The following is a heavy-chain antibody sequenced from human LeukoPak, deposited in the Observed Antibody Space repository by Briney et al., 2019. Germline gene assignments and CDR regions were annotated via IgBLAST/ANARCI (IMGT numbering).Heavy chain of an antibody. Sequence: PGGSLRLSCAASGFTLSDYYMSWIRQAPGKGLVWVSRISTDASSTTYADSVKGRFTISRDNAKGTLYLQMSSLRAEDTAVYYCTGHHQAYSRTYWGQGTLVTVSS. V-gene: IGHV3-74*01. CDR2: ISTDASST. D-gene: IGHD4-11*01. CDR1: GFTLSDYY. J-gene: IGHJ4*02. CDR3: TGHHQAYSRTY.